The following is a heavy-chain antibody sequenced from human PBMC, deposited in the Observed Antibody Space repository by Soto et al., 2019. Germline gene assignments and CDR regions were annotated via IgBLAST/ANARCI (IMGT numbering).Heavy chain of an antibody. V-gene: IGHV3-73*02. Sequence: EVQLVESGGGLVQPGGSLKLSCAASGFTFSGSAMHWVRQASGKGLEWVGRIRSKANSYATAYAASVKGRFTISRDDSKNTAYLQMNSLKTEDTAVYYCTRHSAAAGSFDYWGQGTLVTVSS. CDR1: GFTFSGSA. CDR3: TRHSAAAGSFDY. D-gene: IGHD6-13*01. J-gene: IGHJ4*02. CDR2: IRSKANSYAT.